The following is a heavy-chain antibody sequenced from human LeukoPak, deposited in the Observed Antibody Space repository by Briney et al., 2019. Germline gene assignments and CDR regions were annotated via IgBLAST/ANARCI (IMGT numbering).Heavy chain of an antibody. CDR3: AKVSLAAAAYFDY. V-gene: IGHV3-23*01. Sequence: GGALILSCAASGFTVRSNYMSWVRQAPGKGLEWVSATSGSCGRTYYAHSGKGRLIISRDNSKNTLYLQMNSLRAEDTAVYYCAKVSLAAAAYFDYWGQGTMVTVSS. CDR2: TSGSCGRT. J-gene: IGHJ4*02. CDR1: GFTVRSNY. D-gene: IGHD6-13*01.